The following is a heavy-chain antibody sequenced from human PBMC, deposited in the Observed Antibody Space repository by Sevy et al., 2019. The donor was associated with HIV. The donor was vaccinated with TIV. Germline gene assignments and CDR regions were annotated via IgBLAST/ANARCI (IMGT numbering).Heavy chain of an antibody. Sequence: SGTLSLTCTVSGGSISNSYWSWIRQPPGKGLEWIGYIYYSGSTNYNPSLKSRVTMSIDTSKNQFSLNLSSVTAADTAVYYCARGGGYYISGSLWGQGTLVTVSS. CDR1: GGSISNSY. CDR2: IYYSGST. D-gene: IGHD3-10*01. CDR3: ARGGGYYISGSL. J-gene: IGHJ4*02. V-gene: IGHV4-59*01.